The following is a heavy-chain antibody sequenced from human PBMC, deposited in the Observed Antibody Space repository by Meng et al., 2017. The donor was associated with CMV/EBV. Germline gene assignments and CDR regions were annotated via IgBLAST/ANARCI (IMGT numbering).Heavy chain of an antibody. CDR1: GYNCTTDW. V-gene: IGHV5-10-1*01. D-gene: IGHD6-19*01. Sequence: WKESGYNCTTDWMSWGRRVHGKGLEWMGRIGPADSYNNYNPSFQGHVTISADKYITTAYLQWSSLKVSDTAMYYCARLRSSGWFLDYWDQGTLVTVSS. J-gene: IGHJ4*02. CDR3: ARLRSSGWFLDY. CDR2: IGPADSYN.